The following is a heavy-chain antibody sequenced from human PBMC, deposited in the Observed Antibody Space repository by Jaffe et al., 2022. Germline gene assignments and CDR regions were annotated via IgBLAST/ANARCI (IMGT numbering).Heavy chain of an antibody. J-gene: IGHJ6*03. D-gene: IGHD1-26*01. CDR2: IRYDGSNK. Sequence: QVQLVESGGGVVQPGGSLRLSCAASGFTFSSYGMHWVRQAPGKGLEWVAFIRYDGSNKYYADSVKGRFTISRDNSKNTLYLQMNSLRAEDTAVYYCAKISVGATAYYYYYMDVWGKGTTVTVSS. CDR3: AKISVGATAYYYYYMDV. V-gene: IGHV3-30*02. CDR1: GFTFSSYG.